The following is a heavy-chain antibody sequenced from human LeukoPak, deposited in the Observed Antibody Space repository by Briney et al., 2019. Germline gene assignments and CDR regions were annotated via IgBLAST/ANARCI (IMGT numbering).Heavy chain of an antibody. CDR2: IKKTGSET. CDR3: ARDGRPLDY. J-gene: IGHJ4*02. Sequence: GGSLRLSCAASGFTFSHFWMSWVRQAPGKGLEWVAYIKKTGSETYYVDSVKGRFTITRDNTKNSLFLQMYSLRAEDTAVYFCARDGRPLDYWGQGTLVTVSS. CDR1: GFTFSHFW. V-gene: IGHV3-7*01.